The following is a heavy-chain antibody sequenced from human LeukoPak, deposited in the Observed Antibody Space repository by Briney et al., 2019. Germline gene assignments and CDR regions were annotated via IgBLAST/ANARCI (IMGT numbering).Heavy chain of an antibody. CDR1: GFIFDDYA. Sequence: GGSLRLSCAASGFIFDDYAMHWVRQAPGKGLEWVSGINWNGESIGYADSVKGRFTISRDNTKNSLYLQMNSLRAEDTAVYYCARDYGDHFDYWGQGTLVTVSS. J-gene: IGHJ4*02. V-gene: IGHV3-20*04. CDR3: ARDYGDHFDY. CDR2: INWNGESI. D-gene: IGHD4-17*01.